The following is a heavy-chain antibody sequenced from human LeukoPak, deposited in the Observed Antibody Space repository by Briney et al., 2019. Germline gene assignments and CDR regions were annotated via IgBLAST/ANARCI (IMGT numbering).Heavy chain of an antibody. Sequence: ASVKVSCKASGGTFSSYAISWVRQAPGQELEWMGGIIPIFGTANYAQKFQGRVTITADESTSTAYMELSSLRSEDTAVYYCARDLNAGTGYSSSWYIAGIQLDYWGQGTLVTVSS. V-gene: IGHV1-69*13. CDR1: GGTFSSYA. CDR3: ARDLNAGTGYSSSWYIAGIQLDY. D-gene: IGHD6-13*01. J-gene: IGHJ4*02. CDR2: IIPIFGTA.